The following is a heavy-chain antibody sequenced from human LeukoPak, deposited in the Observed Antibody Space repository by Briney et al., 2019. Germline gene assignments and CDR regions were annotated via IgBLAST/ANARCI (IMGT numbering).Heavy chain of an antibody. CDR1: GYTFTGYY. Sequence: ASVKFSCEASGYTFTGYYMHWVRQAPGQGLEWMGWINPNSGGTNYAQKFQGRVTMTRDTSIITAYMELSRLRSDDTAVYYCAREHLRIEAPGRAEYFQHWGQGTLVTVSS. CDR2: INPNSGGT. CDR3: AREHLRIEAPGRAEYFQH. D-gene: IGHD6-13*01. J-gene: IGHJ1*01. V-gene: IGHV1-2*02.